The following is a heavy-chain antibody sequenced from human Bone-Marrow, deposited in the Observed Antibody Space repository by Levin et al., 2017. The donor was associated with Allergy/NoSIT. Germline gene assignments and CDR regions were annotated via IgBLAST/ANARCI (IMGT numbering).Heavy chain of an antibody. J-gene: IGHJ6*02. CDR3: ARYGLVGERNYYYHGMDV. V-gene: IGHV1-18*01. Sequence: GESLKISCKASGYTFTSYGISWVRQAPGQGPEWMGWISVYNGNTNYAQKVQGRVTMTTDTSTRTAYMELRSLRSDDTAVYYCARYGLVGERNYYYHGMDVWGQGTTVTVSS. D-gene: IGHD3-10*01. CDR2: ISVYNGNT. CDR1: GYTFTSYG.